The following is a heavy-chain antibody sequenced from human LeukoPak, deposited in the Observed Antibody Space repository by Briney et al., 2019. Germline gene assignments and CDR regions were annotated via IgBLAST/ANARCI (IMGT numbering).Heavy chain of an antibody. D-gene: IGHD6-13*01. J-gene: IGHJ4*02. CDR2: IIPIFGTA. Sequence: SVKVFCKVSGYTLTELSMHWVRQAPGKGLEWMGGIIPIFGTANYAQKFQGRVTITADESTGTAYMELSSLRSEDTAVYYCARDGGYSSSPLDYWGQGTLVTVSS. CDR1: GYTLTELS. CDR3: ARDGGYSSSPLDY. V-gene: IGHV1-69*13.